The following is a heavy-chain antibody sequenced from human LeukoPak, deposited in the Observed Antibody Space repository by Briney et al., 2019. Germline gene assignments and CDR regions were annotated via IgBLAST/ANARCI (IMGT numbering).Heavy chain of an antibody. CDR3: ARLGMAASYFYDSSGDKFDY. J-gene: IGHJ4*02. D-gene: IGHD3-22*01. CDR1: GGSMSSGGCY. Sequence: SETLSLTCSVSGGSMSSGGCYWSWIRQHPGKGPEWMGHIYYSGTVYYNPSLRSRVSISVDTSKNQFSLRLSSVTVADTAVYYCARLGMAASYFYDSSGDKFDYWGQGTLVTVSS. V-gene: IGHV4-31*03. CDR2: IYYSGTV.